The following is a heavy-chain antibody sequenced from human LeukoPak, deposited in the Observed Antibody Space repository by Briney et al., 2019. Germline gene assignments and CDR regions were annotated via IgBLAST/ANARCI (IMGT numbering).Heavy chain of an antibody. V-gene: IGHV3-23*01. D-gene: IGHD3-10*01. CDR1: GFTFSSYE. CDR3: AKGGYYYALEP. J-gene: IGHJ5*02. Sequence: GGSLRLSCAASGFTFSSYEMNWVRQAPGKGLEWVSAISGSGGSTYYADSVKGRFTISRDNSKNTLYLQMNSLRAEDTAVYYCAKGGYYYALEPWGQGTLVTVSS. CDR2: ISGSGGST.